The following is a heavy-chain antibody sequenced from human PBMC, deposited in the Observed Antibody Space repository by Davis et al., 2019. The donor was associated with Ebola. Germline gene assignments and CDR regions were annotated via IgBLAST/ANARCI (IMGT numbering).Heavy chain of an antibody. J-gene: IGHJ4*02. CDR2: IDPSDSST. Sequence: KVSCKGSGYSFTSYWISWVRQMPRKGLEWMGRIDPSDSSTNYSPSFKGHVTIPADKSISTAYLQWSSLKASDTAMYYCARRNIRGVINDDYWGQGTLVTVSS. CDR1: GYSFTSYW. CDR3: ARRNIRGVINDDY. D-gene: IGHD3-10*01. V-gene: IGHV5-10-1*01.